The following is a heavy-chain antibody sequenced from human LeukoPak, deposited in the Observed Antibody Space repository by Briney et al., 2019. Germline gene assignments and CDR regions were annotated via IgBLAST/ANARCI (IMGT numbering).Heavy chain of an antibody. V-gene: IGHV3-7*01. Sequence: GGSLRLSCAASGFTFSTYWMSWVRQAPGKGLEWVANIKQDGSEKYYVDSGKGRFTISRDNAKNSLYLQMNSLRAEDTAMYYCARDSAGNDYWGQGTLVTVSS. D-gene: IGHD6-13*01. J-gene: IGHJ4*02. CDR1: GFTFSTYW. CDR2: IKQDGSEK. CDR3: ARDSAGNDY.